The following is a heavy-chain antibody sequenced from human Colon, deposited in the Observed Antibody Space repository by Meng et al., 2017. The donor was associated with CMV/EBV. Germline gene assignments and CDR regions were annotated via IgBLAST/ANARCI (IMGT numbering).Heavy chain of an antibody. D-gene: IGHD3-22*01. CDR3: ARVVTVVMQGLFDY. V-gene: IGHV4-38-2*02. CDR2: IYHSGST. CDR1: GYSISSGYY. J-gene: IGHJ4*02. Sequence: SETLSLTCTVSGYSISSGYYWGWIRQPPGKGLEWIGSIYHSGSTYYNPSLKSRVTISVDTSKNQFSLKLSSVTAADTAVYYCARVVTVVMQGLFDYWGQGTLVTVSS.